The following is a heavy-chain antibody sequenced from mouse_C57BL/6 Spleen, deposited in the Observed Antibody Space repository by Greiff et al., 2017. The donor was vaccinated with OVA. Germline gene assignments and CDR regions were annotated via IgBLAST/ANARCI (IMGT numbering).Heavy chain of an antibody. CDR1: GYTFTSYW. J-gene: IGHJ4*01. D-gene: IGHD2-3*01. V-gene: IGHV1-59*01. CDR3: ARKVYDGYYYAMDY. Sequence: QVQLQQPGAELVRPGPSVKLSCKASGYTFTSYWMHWVKQRPGQGLEWIGVIDPSDSYTNYNQKFKGKATLTVDTSSSTAYMQLSSLTSEDSAVYYCARKVYDGYYYAMDYWGQGTSVTVSS. CDR2: IDPSDSYT.